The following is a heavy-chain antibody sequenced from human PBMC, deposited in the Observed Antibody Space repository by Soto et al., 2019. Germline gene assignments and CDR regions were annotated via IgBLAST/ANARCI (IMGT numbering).Heavy chain of an antibody. D-gene: IGHD1-7*01. J-gene: IGHJ6*02. CDR3: AGPPELTRIYYYYGMDV. Sequence: VASVKVSCKASGGTFSSYAISWVRQAPGQGLEWMGGIIPIFGTANYAQKFQGRVTITADESTSTAYMELSSLRSEDTTVYYCAGPPELTRIYYYYGMDVWG. V-gene: IGHV1-69*13. CDR1: GGTFSSYA. CDR2: IIPIFGTA.